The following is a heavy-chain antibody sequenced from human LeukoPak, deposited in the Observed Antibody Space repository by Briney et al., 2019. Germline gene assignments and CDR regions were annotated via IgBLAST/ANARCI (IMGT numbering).Heavy chain of an antibody. Sequence: NPSETLSLTCTVSVGSISSGSYYWSWIRQPAGKGLEWIGRIYTSGSTNYNPSLKSRVTISVDKSKNQFSLKLSSVTAADTAVYYCARDQGAVAPYYVDVWGKGTTVTVSS. CDR2: IYTSGST. CDR1: VGSISSGSYY. V-gene: IGHV4-61*02. CDR3: ARDQGAVAPYYVDV. D-gene: IGHD6-19*01. J-gene: IGHJ6*03.